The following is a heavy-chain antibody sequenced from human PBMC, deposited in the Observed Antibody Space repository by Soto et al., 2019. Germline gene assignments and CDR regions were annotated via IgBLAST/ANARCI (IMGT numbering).Heavy chain of an antibody. CDR1: GGSISSYY. D-gene: IGHD5-18*01. CDR3: AGDGWSSGYSYYYYYGMDV. CDR2: IYTSGST. V-gene: IGHV4-4*07. Sequence: KSSETLSLTCTVSGGSISSYYWSWIRQPAGKGLEWIGRIYTSGSTNYNPSLKSRVTMSVDTSKNQFSLKLSSVTAADTAVYYCAGDGWSSGYSYYYYYGMDVWGQGTTVTVSS. J-gene: IGHJ6*02.